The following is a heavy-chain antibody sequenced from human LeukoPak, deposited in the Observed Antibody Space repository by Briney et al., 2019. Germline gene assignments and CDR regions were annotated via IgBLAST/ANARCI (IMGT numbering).Heavy chain of an antibody. CDR2: IWYDGASK. J-gene: IGHJ4*02. Sequence: GGSLRLSCAASGFSLSAYGVHWVRQAPGKGLEWVAVIWYDGASKDYADSVKGRFTFSRDNSKNTLYLQMNSLTVEDTAVYYCARSQSSSLIDYWGQGTLVTVSS. V-gene: IGHV3-33*01. CDR1: GFSLSAYG. D-gene: IGHD6-13*01. CDR3: ARSQSSSLIDY.